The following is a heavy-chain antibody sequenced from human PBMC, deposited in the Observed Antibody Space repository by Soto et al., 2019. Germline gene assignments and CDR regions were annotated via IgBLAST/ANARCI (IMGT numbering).Heavy chain of an antibody. J-gene: IGHJ5*02. D-gene: IGHD3-22*01. Sequence: SETLSLTCTVSGGSISSYYWSWIRQPPGKGLEWIGYIYYSGSTNYNPFLKSRVTISVDTSKNQFSLKLSSVTAADTAVYYCARVPPYYDSSGYYWPWGQGTLVTVSS. V-gene: IGHV4-59*01. CDR1: GGSISSYY. CDR3: ARVPPYYDSSGYYWP. CDR2: IYYSGST.